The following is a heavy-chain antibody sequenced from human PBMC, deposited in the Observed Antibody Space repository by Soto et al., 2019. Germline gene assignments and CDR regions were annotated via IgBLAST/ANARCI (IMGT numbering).Heavy chain of an antibody. CDR1: GVSISSGGYF. J-gene: IGHJ6*02. CDR2: IYYSGST. D-gene: IGHD6-6*01. V-gene: IGHV4-31*03. CDR3: AREGAAPYYYDGIDV. Sequence: QVQLQESGPGLVKPSQTLSLTCTVSGVSISSGGYFWSWIRQHPGKCLEWIGFIYYSGSTYYNPSLKRRVTISVDTSKNQFSLKLSSVTAADTAVYYCAREGAAPYYYDGIDVWGQGTTVTVSS.